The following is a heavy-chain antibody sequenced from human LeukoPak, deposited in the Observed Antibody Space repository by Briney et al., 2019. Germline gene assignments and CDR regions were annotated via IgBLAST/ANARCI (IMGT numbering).Heavy chain of an antibody. J-gene: IGHJ4*02. D-gene: IGHD1-14*01. V-gene: IGHV3-66*01. CDR2: FYTDGNA. Sequence: GGTLRLSCAASGFAVSSSYMSWVRQAPGKGLEWVSFFYTDGNAYYANSVRGRFTVSRDNSKNTLYLQMKSLRDEDTAVYYCARVSSPELYFDYWGQGTLVTVSS. CDR3: ARVSSPELYFDY. CDR1: GFAVSSSY.